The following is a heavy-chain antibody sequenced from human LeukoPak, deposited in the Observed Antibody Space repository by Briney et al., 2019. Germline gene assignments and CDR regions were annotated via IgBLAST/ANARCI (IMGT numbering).Heavy chain of an antibody. J-gene: IGHJ3*02. V-gene: IGHV4-38-2*02. CDR1: GYSISSGYY. CDR3: ASRYCSGGSCYVDDAFDI. CDR2: IYHSGST. D-gene: IGHD2-15*01. Sequence: SETLSLTCTVSGYSISSGYYWGWIRQSPGKGLEWIGSIYHSGSTYYNPSLKSRVTISVDTSKNQFSLKLSSVTAADTAVYYCASRYCSGGSCYVDDAFDIWGQGTMVTVSS.